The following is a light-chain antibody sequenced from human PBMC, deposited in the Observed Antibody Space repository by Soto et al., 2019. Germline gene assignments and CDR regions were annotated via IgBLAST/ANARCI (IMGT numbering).Light chain of an antibody. CDR3: SSYTTSGTYV. V-gene: IGLV2-14*01. CDR1: GSDVGGYNY. CDR2: DVS. J-gene: IGLJ1*01. Sequence: QSVRTQPASVSGSPGQSITISCTGTGSDVGGYNYVSWYQQHPGKAPKLMIIDVSNRPSGVSNRFSGSKSGNTASLTISGLQADDEADYYCSSYTTSGTYVFGTGTKVTVL.